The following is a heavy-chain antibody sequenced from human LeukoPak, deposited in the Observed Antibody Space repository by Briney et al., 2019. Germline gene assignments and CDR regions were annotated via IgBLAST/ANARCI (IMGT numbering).Heavy chain of an antibody. J-gene: IGHJ4*02. CDR2: IYYSGST. V-gene: IGHV4-59*08. CDR3: ARHEYIDGAFY. CDR1: GGPISRYY. Sequence: SETLSLPCTASGGPISRYYWSWIRQPPGKGLEWIGYIYYSGSTNYNPSLKSRVTISVDTSKNQFSLMLNTVTATHTAVYYCARHEYIDGAFYWGQGTLVTVSS. D-gene: IGHD2/OR15-2a*01.